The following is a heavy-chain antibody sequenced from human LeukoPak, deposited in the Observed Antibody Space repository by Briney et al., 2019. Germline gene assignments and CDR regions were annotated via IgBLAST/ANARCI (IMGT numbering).Heavy chain of an antibody. Sequence: GASVKVSCKASGGTFSSYAISWVRQAPGQGLEWMGRIIPIFGIANYAQKFQGRVTITADKSTSTAYMELSSLRSEDTAVYYCASKGHYYGSGSEEFDIWGQGTMVTVSS. CDR2: IIPIFGIA. J-gene: IGHJ3*02. CDR3: ASKGHYYGSGSEEFDI. CDR1: GGTFSSYA. D-gene: IGHD3-10*01. V-gene: IGHV1-69*04.